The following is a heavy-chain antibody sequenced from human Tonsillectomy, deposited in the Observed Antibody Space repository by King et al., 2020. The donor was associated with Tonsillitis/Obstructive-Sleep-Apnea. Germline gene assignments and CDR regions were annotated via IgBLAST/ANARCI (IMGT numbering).Heavy chain of an antibody. CDR2: INPSSDTT. Sequence: QLVQSGAEVKKSGASVKVSCEASGYTFTNYYMHWVRQAPGQGLEWMGIINPSSDTTTYAQKFQGRVTMTRDTSTSTVYMEVSSLRSEDTAVDYCARGSYHDFWSGYFNYWGQGTLVTVSA. CDR3: ARGSYHDFWSGYFNY. CDR1: GYTFTNYY. D-gene: IGHD3-3*01. J-gene: IGHJ4*02. V-gene: IGHV1-46*01.